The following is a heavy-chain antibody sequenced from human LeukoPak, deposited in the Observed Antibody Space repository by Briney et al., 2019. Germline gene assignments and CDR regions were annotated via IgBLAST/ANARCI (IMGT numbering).Heavy chain of an antibody. V-gene: IGHV3-23*01. D-gene: IGHD4/OR15-4a*01. CDR1: GFNFITRA. Sequence: PGGSLRLSCAASGFNFITRAMTWVRQTPGKGLEGVASISGSAITTHYAESVKGRFTISRDNSKNTLFLQMNNLRADDTAVYYCAKGVMTMVITYFDHWGHGTLVAVSS. J-gene: IGHJ4*01. CDR3: AKGVMTMVITYFDH. CDR2: ISGSAITT.